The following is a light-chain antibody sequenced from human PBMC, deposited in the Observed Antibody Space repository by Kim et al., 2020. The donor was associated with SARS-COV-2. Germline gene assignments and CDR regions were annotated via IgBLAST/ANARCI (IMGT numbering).Light chain of an antibody. J-gene: IGLJ2*01. V-gene: IGLV2-14*03. Sequence: QWITITCNGTSSRVVGYNYVSWYQKHPGNAPKLMIYDVSNRPSGVSNRFSGSKSGNTAYLTISGLQAEDEADYYCSSYTSSSTLVVFGGGTQLTVL. CDR3: SSYTSSSTLVV. CDR2: DVS. CDR1: SSRVVGYNY.